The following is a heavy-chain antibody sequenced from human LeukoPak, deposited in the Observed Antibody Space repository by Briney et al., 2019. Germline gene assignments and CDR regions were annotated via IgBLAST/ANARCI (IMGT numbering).Heavy chain of an antibody. CDR1: GGTFSSYA. CDR3: ARGTTRYCSSTSCWYYFDY. CDR2: MIPIFGTA. V-gene: IGHV1-69*13. Sequence: SVKVSCKASGGTFSSYAISWVRQAPGQGLEWMGGMIPIFGTANYAQKFQGRVTITADESPSTVYMELSSLRSEDTAVYYCARGTTRYCSSTSCWYYFDYWGQGTLVTVSS. D-gene: IGHD2-2*01. J-gene: IGHJ4*02.